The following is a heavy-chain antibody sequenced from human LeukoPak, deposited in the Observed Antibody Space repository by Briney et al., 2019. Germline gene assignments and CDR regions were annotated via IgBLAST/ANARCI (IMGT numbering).Heavy chain of an antibody. CDR2: IYYSGST. D-gene: IGHD3-22*01. V-gene: IGHV4-39*01. CDR3: ARVYYDSSGSRYYFDY. J-gene: IGHJ4*02. CDR1: GGSISSSSYY. Sequence: SETLSLTCTVSGGSISSSSYYWGWIRQPPGKGLEWIGSIYYSGSTYYNPSLKSRVTISVDTSKNQFSLKLSSVTAADTAVYYCARVYYDSSGSRYYFDYWGQGTLVTVSS.